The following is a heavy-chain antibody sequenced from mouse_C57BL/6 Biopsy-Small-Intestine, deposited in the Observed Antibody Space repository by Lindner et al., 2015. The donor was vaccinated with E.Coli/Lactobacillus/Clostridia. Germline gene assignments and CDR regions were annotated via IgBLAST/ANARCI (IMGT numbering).Heavy chain of an antibody. CDR3: ASNDYA. CDR2: IDPYNGFT. CDR1: GYSFTGYN. J-gene: IGHJ3*01. D-gene: IGHD2-4*01. V-gene: IGHV1S135*01. Sequence: VQLQESGPELVKPGASVKMSCKASGYSFTGYNMHWVKQSHGKSLEWIGYIDPYNGFTGYNQKFKGKATLTVDKSSSTAYMQLNSLTSEDSAVYYCASNDYAWGQGTLVTVSA.